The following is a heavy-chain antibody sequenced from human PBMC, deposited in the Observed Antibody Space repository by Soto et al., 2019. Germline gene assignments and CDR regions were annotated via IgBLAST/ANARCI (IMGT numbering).Heavy chain of an antibody. Sequence: HVQLVQSGAEVKTPGASVKVSCRTSGYTFSNYGISWVRQAPGQGLEWMGWIGPYDRKTDYAQNCQGRVTMTADTSTSTAYMELRSLISDDTAVYYCAREPSGEVVPAASDSWGQGTLVTVSS. CDR3: AREPSGEVVPAASDS. CDR1: GYTFSNYG. CDR2: IGPYDRKT. V-gene: IGHV1-18*01. D-gene: IGHD2-2*01. J-gene: IGHJ4*02.